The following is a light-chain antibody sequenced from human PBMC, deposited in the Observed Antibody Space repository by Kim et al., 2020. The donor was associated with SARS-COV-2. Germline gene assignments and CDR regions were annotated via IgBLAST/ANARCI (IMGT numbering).Light chain of an antibody. Sequence: DIQLSQSPSSLSASVGDRVTITCQASQGINVFLKWYQQKPGKAPKLLIHDVSNLETEVPSRFSGSGFGTDFTFTISSLQPEDIATYYCQQYDTLPVTFGGGTKVDIK. V-gene: IGKV1-33*01. CDR3: QQYDTLPVT. CDR1: QGINVF. CDR2: DVS. J-gene: IGKJ4*01.